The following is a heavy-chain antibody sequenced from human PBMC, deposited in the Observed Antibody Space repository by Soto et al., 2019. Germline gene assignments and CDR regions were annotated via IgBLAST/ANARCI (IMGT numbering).Heavy chain of an antibody. CDR3: ALIPDTYYYYGMDV. J-gene: IGHJ6*02. CDR2: IVVGSGNT. Sequence: SVKVSCKASGFTFTSSAVQWVRQARGQRLEWIGWIVVGSGNTNYAQKFQERVTITRDMSTSTAYMELSSLRSEDTAVYYCALIPDTYYYYGMDVWGQGTTVTVSS. V-gene: IGHV1-58*01. CDR1: GFTFTSSA.